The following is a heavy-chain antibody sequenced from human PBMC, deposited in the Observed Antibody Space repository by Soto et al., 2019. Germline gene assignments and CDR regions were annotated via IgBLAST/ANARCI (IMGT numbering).Heavy chain of an antibody. CDR1: GFTFSDYY. CDR3: ARGGVKGTTSRGQVYN. D-gene: IGHD1-7*01. Sequence: QVQVVESGGGLVKPGGSLRLYCAASGFTFSDYYMSWIRQAPGKGLEWVSFISSSGDSTKYADSVKGRFTISRDNAKNSLYLQLNSLRADDTAVYYCARGGVKGTTSRGQVYNWGQGTLVTVSS. V-gene: IGHV3-11*06. CDR2: ISSSGDST. J-gene: IGHJ4*02.